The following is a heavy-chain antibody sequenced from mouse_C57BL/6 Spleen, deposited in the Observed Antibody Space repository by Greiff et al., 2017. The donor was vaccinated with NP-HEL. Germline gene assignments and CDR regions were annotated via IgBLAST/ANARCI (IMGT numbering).Heavy chain of an antibody. CDR2: IYPRSGNT. CDR3: ARWSEAPWFAY. Sequence: QVQLKESGAELARPGASVKLSCKASGYTFTSYGISWVKQRTGQGLEWIGEIYPRSGNTYYNEKFKGKATLTADKSSSTAYMELRSLTSEDSAVYFCARWSEAPWFAYWGQGTLVTVSA. J-gene: IGHJ3*01. CDR1: GYTFTSYG. V-gene: IGHV1-81*01.